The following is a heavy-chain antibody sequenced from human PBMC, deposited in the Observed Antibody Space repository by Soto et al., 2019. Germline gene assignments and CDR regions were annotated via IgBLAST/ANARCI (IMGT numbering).Heavy chain of an antibody. CDR2: ISYDGSNE. D-gene: IGHD6-19*01. J-gene: IGHJ6*02. CDR1: GFTFSSYG. V-gene: IGHV3-30*18. Sequence: GGSLRLSCAASGFTFSSYGMHWVRQAPGKGLEWVAVISYDGSNEYYADSVKGRFTISRDNSKNTLYLQMNSLRAEDTAVYYCAKASGIAVAATYGMDVWGQGTTVTVSS. CDR3: AKASGIAVAATYGMDV.